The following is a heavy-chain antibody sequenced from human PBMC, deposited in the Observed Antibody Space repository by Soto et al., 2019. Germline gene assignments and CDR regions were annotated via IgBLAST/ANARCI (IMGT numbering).Heavy chain of an antibody. J-gene: IGHJ6*02. CDR2: IIPILGIA. Sequence: SVKVSCKASGGTFSSYTISWVRQAPGQGLEWMGRIIPILGIANYAQKFQGRVTITADKSTSTAYMELSSLRSEDTAVYYCAREGGTDSSGYSNPNYYYGMDVWG. CDR1: GGTFSSYT. CDR3: AREGGTDSSGYSNPNYYYGMDV. V-gene: IGHV1-69*04. D-gene: IGHD3-22*01.